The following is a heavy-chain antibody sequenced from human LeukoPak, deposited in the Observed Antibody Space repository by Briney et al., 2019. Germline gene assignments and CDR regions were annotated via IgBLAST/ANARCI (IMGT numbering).Heavy chain of an antibody. CDR1: GGSISTYY. Sequence: SETLSLTCTVSGGSISTYYWSWIRQPPGKGLEWIGYIYYTGSTSYNPSLKSRVTMSLDASKNQFSLELNSVTPADTAVYYCARGLPWYFDYWGQGTLVTVSS. V-gene: IGHV4-59*01. CDR2: IYYTGST. J-gene: IGHJ4*02. CDR3: ARGLPWYFDY.